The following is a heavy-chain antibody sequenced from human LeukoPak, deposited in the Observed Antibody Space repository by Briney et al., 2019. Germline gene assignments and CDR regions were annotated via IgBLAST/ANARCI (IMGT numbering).Heavy chain of an antibody. CDR2: INWNGGST. Sequence: GGSLRLSCAASGFTFSSDWMIWVRQAPGKGLEWVSGINWNGGSTGYADSVKGRFTISRDNAKNSLYLQMNSLRAEDTALYYCVTQRDAFDIWGQGTMVTVSS. CDR1: GFTFSSDW. J-gene: IGHJ3*02. CDR3: VTQRDAFDI. V-gene: IGHV3-20*04.